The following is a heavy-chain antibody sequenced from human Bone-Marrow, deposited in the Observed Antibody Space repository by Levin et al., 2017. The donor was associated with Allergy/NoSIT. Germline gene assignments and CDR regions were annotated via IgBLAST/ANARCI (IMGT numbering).Heavy chain of an antibody. J-gene: IGHJ4*02. V-gene: IGHV3-33*01. D-gene: IGHD2-2*01. CDR2: IWYDGTNK. Sequence: PGGSLRLSCAASGFIFSNYVMHWVRQAPGKGLEWVAIIWYDGTNKYYADSVKGRFTISRDNSKNTLDLQMNSLRAEDTAVYHCARGPYCSTTSCYVGAFQYWGQGALVTVSS. CDR1: GFIFSNYV. CDR3: ARGPYCSTTSCYVGAFQY.